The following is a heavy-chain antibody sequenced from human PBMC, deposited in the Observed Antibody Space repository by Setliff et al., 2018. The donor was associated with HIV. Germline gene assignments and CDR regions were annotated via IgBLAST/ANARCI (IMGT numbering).Heavy chain of an antibody. CDR2: ISGSGGST. D-gene: IGHD2-15*01. CDR3: AKNIAGVCYSGLDY. Sequence: SCAASGFTFSNYAMSWVRQAPGKGLEWVSGISGSGGSTYYVDSVKGRFTISRDNSKNTLYLQMTSLGAAYTAVYYCAKNIAGVCYSGLDYWGQGALVTVSS. J-gene: IGHJ4*02. V-gene: IGHV3-23*01. CDR1: GFTFSNYA.